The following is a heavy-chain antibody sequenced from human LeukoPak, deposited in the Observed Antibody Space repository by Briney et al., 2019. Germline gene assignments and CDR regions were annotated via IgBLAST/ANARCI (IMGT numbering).Heavy chain of an antibody. CDR1: GITFSCCS. V-gene: IGHV3-48*04. CDR3: AREYRLSNYYYMVV. J-gene: IGHJ6*03. D-gene: IGHD1-26*01. CDR2: ISSSSGTT. Sequence: GGPLRLSCAVSGITFSCCSMIWVRQAPGKGLEWVSGISSSSGTTNYADSVKGRFTISRDNPKSLLYLQVNGLRAEDTAGYYWAREYRLSNYYYMVVWGKGTTVTVSS.